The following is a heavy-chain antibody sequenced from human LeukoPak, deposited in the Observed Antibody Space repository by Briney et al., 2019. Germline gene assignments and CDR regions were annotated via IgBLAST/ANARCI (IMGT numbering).Heavy chain of an antibody. CDR3: ARGALHVFDY. CDR2: ISTSRSTT. CDR1: GFTFSDYE. V-gene: IGHV3-48*03. J-gene: IGHJ4*02. Sequence: GGSLRLSCAASGFTFSDYEINWVRQAPGKGLGWVSCISTSRSTTYYADSVKGRFTISRDNAKNSLFLQMNTLTAEDTAVYYCARGALHVFDYWGQGTPVTVSS. D-gene: IGHD3-10*02.